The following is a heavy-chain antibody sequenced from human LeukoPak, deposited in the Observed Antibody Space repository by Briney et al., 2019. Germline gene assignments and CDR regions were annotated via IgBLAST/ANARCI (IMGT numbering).Heavy chain of an antibody. CDR1: GGSISSYY. CDR2: IYYSGST. D-gene: IGHD3-10*01. CDR3: ARHPRITMVRGFYYYYMDV. V-gene: IGHV4-59*08. Sequence: KPSETLSLTCTVSGGSISSYYWSWIRQPPGKGLEWIGYIYYSGSTNYKSSLKSRVTISVDTSKNQFSLKLSSVTAADTAVYYCARHPRITMVRGFYYYYMDVWGKGTTVTISS. J-gene: IGHJ6*03.